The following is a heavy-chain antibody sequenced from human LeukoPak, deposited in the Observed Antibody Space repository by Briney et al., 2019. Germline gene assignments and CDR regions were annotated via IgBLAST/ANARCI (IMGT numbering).Heavy chain of an antibody. Sequence: ASVKVSCKASGYTFTGYYMHWVRQAPGQGLEWWGWINPNSGGTNYAQKFQGRVTMTRDTSISTAYMELSRLRSDDTAVYYCARATAAGTPRFDPWGQGTLVTVSS. D-gene: IGHD6-13*01. J-gene: IGHJ5*02. V-gene: IGHV1-2*02. CDR2: INPNSGGT. CDR1: GYTFTGYY. CDR3: ARATAAGTPRFDP.